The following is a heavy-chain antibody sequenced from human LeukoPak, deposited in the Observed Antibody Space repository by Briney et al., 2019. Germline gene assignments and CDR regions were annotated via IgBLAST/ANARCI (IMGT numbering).Heavy chain of an antibody. CDR2: LYSGSDT. V-gene: IGHV3-53*01. CDR1: GFSVSTKY. J-gene: IGHJ4*02. CDR3: ARSRTSSPYDKNLNF. Sequence: GGSLTLSCAASGFSVSTKYMNWVRQAPGKGLEWVSILYSGSDTYYADSVEGRFIISRDSSKNTLFLQMNSLKDEDTAVYYCARSRTSSPYDKNLNFWGQGTLVIVSS. D-gene: IGHD1-14*01.